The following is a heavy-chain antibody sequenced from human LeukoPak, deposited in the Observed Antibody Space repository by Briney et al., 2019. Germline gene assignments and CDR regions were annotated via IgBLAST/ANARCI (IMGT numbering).Heavy chain of an antibody. J-gene: IGHJ3*02. V-gene: IGHV1-69*13. Sequence: GASVKVSCKASGGTFSSYAISWVRQAPGQGLEWMGGIIPIFGTANYAQKFQGRVTITADESTSTAYMELSSLRSEDTAVYYCARESVSASIVVVPAAIGRGAFDIWGQGTMVTVSS. CDR3: ARESVSASIVVVPAAIGRGAFDI. CDR1: GGTFSSYA. CDR2: IIPIFGTA. D-gene: IGHD2-2*01.